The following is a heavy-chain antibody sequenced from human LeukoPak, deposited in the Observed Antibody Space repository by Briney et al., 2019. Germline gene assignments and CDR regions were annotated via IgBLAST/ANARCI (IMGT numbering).Heavy chain of an antibody. D-gene: IGHD2-2*01. V-gene: IGHV5-51*01. CDR3: ARLGQGYCSSTSCFRDGSYYFDY. CDR2: IYPGDSDT. CDR1: GYSFTSYW. Sequence: GESLQISCKGSGYSFTSYWIGWVRQMPGKGLEWMGIIYPGDSDTRYSPSFQGQVTISADKSISTAYLQWSSLKASDTAMYYCARLGQGYCSSTSCFRDGSYYFDYWGQGTLVTVSS. J-gene: IGHJ4*02.